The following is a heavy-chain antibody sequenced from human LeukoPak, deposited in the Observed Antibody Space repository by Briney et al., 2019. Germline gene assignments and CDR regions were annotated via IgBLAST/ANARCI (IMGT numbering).Heavy chain of an antibody. CDR1: GFTFSSYS. Sequence: GGSLRLSCAASGFTFSSYSMNWVRQAPGKGLEWVSYISSSSSTIYYADSVKGRFTISRDNAKNSLYLQMNSLRAEDTAVYYCARDRGSYFYYFDYWGQGTLVTVSS. J-gene: IGHJ4*02. CDR3: ARDRGSYFYYFDY. D-gene: IGHD1-26*01. V-gene: IGHV3-48*01. CDR2: ISSSSSTI.